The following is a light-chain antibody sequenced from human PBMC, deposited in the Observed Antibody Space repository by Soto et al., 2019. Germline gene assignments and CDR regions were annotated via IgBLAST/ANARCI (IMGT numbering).Light chain of an antibody. CDR2: ATS. CDR1: QSISTY. J-gene: IGKJ2*01. V-gene: IGKV1-39*01. Sequence: DIQMTQSPSSLSASVGDRVTITCRASQSISTYLNWYQQKPGKAPKVLIYATSSLQSGVPSRFSGSGSGTDFTLAISSLQPEDFATYYCQQSYITPYTFGQGTKLEIK. CDR3: QQSYITPYT.